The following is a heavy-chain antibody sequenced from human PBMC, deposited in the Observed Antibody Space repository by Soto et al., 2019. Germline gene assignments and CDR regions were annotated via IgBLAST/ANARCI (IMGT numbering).Heavy chain of an antibody. CDR2: IYYSGST. J-gene: IGHJ4*02. V-gene: IGHV4-34*09. CDR1: GGSFSGYY. CDR3: ARAEGYSSSRHIYYFDY. Sequence: PSETLSLTCAVYGGSFSGYYWSWIRQPPGKGLEWIGEIYYSGSTYYNPSLKSRVTISVDTSKNQFSLKLSSVTAADTAVYYCARAEGYSSSRHIYYFDYWGQGTLVTVSS. D-gene: IGHD6-6*01.